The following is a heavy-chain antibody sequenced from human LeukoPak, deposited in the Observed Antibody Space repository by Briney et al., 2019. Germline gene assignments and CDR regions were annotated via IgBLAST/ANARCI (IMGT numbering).Heavy chain of an antibody. Sequence: ASVKVSCKASGYTFTDYYMHWVRQAPGQGLEWMGRINPNSGGTKYAQKFQGRVTMTRDTSISTAYMELNRLTSDDTAVYYCAKCGDFIAASYNWFDPWGPGTLVTVSS. D-gene: IGHD6-13*01. CDR2: INPNSGGT. J-gene: IGHJ5*02. CDR3: AKCGDFIAASYNWFDP. CDR1: GYTFTDYY. V-gene: IGHV1-2*06.